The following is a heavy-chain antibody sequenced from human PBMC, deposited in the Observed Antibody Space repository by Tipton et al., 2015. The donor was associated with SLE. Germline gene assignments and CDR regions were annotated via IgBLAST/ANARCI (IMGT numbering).Heavy chain of an antibody. D-gene: IGHD3-16*01. Sequence: LRLSCAASGFTVSSNYMSWVRQAPGKGLEWIGYIYYSGSTNYNPSLKSRVTISVDTSKNQFSLKLSSVTAADTAVYYCARDGGPWTWFDPWGQGTLVTVSS. CDR1: GFTVSSNY. CDR2: IYYSGST. J-gene: IGHJ5*02. CDR3: ARDGGPWTWFDP. V-gene: IGHV4-59*02.